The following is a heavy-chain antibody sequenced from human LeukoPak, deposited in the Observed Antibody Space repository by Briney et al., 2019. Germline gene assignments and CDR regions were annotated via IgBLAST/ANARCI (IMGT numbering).Heavy chain of an antibody. Sequence: RGSLRLSCAASGFTVSSNYMSWVRQAPGKGLEWVSVIYSGGSTYYADSVKGRFTISRDNSKNTLYLQMNSLRAEDTAVYYCAREDPLEYYADYWGQGTLVTVSS. CDR3: AREDPLEYYADY. CDR2: IYSGGST. V-gene: IGHV3-53*01. CDR1: GFTVSSNY. J-gene: IGHJ4*02.